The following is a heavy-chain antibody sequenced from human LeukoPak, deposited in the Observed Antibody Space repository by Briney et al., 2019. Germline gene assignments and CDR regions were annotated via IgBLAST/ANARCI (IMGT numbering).Heavy chain of an antibody. V-gene: IGHV3-11*01. J-gene: IGHJ1*01. CDR3: ARARGVVVTAIPEYFQH. CDR1: GFTFSDSY. CDR2: ISSNSYTI. D-gene: IGHD2-21*02. Sequence: GGSLRLSCAASGFTFSDSYMSWIRQAPGKGLEWVSYISSNSYTIFYGDSAKGRFTISRDNAKNSLYLQMNSLRADDTAVYYCARARGVVVTAIPEYFQHWGQGTLVTVSS.